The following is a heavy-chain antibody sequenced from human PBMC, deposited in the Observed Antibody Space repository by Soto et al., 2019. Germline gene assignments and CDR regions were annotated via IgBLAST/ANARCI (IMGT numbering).Heavy chain of an antibody. V-gene: IGHV1-46*01. J-gene: IGHJ6*02. CDR2: INPSGGST. CDR3: ASDGGELEEGDYYYYGMDV. D-gene: IGHD1-1*01. CDR1: GYTFTSYY. Sequence: VASVKVSCKASGYTFTSYYMHWVRQAPGQGLEWMGIINPSGGSTSYAQKFQGRVTMTRDTSTSTVYMELSSLRSEDTAVYYCASDGGELEEGDYYYYGMDVWGQGTTVTVSS.